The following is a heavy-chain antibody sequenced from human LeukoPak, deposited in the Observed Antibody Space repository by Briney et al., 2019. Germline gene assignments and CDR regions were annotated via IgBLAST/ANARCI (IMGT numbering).Heavy chain of an antibody. D-gene: IGHD3-10*01. Sequence: SQTLSLTCAISGDSVSSNSAAWSWIRQPPSRGLEWLGRTYYRSKWNNNYAISVKSRITINPDTSKNQFSLQLNSVTPEDTGVYYCARARGHFDLWGRGTLFTASS. CDR3: ARARGHFDL. CDR2: TYYRSKWNN. J-gene: IGHJ2*01. V-gene: IGHV6-1*01. CDR1: GDSVSSNSAA.